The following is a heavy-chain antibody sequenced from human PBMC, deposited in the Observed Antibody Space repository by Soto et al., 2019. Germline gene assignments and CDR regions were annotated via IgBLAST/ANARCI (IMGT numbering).Heavy chain of an antibody. V-gene: IGHV3-23*01. D-gene: IGHD5-18*01. J-gene: IGHJ6*02. CDR1: GFTFSSYA. CDR2: ISGSGGST. Sequence: GGSLRLSCAASGFTFSSYAMSWVRQAPGKGLEWVSAISGSGGSTYYADSVKGRFTISRDNSKNTLYLQMNSLRAEDTAVYYCAKVGRPGYSYADYYYYGMDVWGQGTTVTVSS. CDR3: AKVGRPGYSYADYYYYGMDV.